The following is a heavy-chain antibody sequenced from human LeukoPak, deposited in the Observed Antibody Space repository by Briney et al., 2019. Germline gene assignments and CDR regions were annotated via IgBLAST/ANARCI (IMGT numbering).Heavy chain of an antibody. CDR3: ARISSSYDYDY. V-gene: IGHV3-64*01. D-gene: IGHD6-6*01. CDR2: ISSNGGST. CDR1: GFTFSSYG. J-gene: IGHJ4*02. Sequence: SGGSLRLSCAASGFTFSSYGMHWVRQAPGKGLEYVAAISSNGGSTDYANSVKGRFTISRDNSKNTLYLQMGSLRAEDMAVYYCARISSSYDYDYWGQGTLVTVSS.